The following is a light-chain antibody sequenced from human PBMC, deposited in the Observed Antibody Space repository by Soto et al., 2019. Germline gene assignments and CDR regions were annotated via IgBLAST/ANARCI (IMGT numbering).Light chain of an antibody. CDR1: QTISSW. J-gene: IGKJ4*01. CDR3: QQLNSYPLT. Sequence: IHMTQSPSTLSGFVVDRVTITCRASQTISSWLDWYQQKKGKAPKLLIYKASTLKSGVPSRLRGSGYGTELTITISSMQTEDFETYYCQQLNSYPLTFGGGTKVDIK. V-gene: IGKV1-5*03. CDR2: KAS.